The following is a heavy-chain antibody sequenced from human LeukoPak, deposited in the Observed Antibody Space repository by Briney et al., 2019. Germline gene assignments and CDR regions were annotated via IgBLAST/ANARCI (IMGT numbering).Heavy chain of an antibody. V-gene: IGHV3-23*01. J-gene: IGHJ6*02. CDR2: ISGSGGST. CDR1: GFTFSSYA. D-gene: IGHD5-18*01. Sequence: GGSLRLSCAASGFTFSSYAMSWVRQAPGKGLEWVSAISGSGGSTYYADSVKGRFTISRDNSKNTLYLQMNSLRAEDTAVYYCAKDHVDTAMASGYYYYGMDVWGQGTTVTVSS. CDR3: AKDHVDTAMASGYYYYGMDV.